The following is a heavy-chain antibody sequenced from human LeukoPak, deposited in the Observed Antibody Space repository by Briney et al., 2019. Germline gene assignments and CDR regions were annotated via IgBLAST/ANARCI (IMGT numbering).Heavy chain of an antibody. CDR2: ISYDGSNK. D-gene: IGHD3-22*01. Sequence: PGGSLRLSCAASGFTFSSYGTHWVRQAPGKGLEWVAVISYDGSNKYYADSVKGRFTISRDNSKNTLYLQMNSLRAEDTAVYYCAKDSYYYDSSGYLPTPDYWGQGTLVTVSS. J-gene: IGHJ4*02. CDR1: GFTFSSYG. CDR3: AKDSYYYDSSGYLPTPDY. V-gene: IGHV3-30*18.